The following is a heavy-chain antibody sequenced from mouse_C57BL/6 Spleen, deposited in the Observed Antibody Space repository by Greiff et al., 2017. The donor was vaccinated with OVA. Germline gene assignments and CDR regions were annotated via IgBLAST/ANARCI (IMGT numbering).Heavy chain of an antibody. J-gene: IGHJ4*01. Sequence: EVMLVESGGGLVQPGGFTFTDYYMSWVRQPPGKALEWLGFIRNKANGYTTEYSASVKGRFTISRDNSQSILYLQMNALRAEDSATYYCARDYSNYDLYYAMDYWGQGTSVTVSS. V-gene: IGHV7-3*01. CDR2: IRNKANGYTT. CDR3: ARDYSNYDLYYAMDY. CDR1: FTFTDYY. D-gene: IGHD2-5*01.